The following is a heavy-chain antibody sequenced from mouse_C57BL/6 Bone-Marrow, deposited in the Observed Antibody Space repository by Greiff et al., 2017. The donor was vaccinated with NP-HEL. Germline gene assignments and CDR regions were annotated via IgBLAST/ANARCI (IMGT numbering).Heavy chain of an antibody. CDR2: INPYNGGT. CDR1: GYTFTDYY. CDR3: ARESKCLYAMDY. D-gene: IGHD6-1*01. V-gene: IGHV1-19*01. Sequence: VQLKESGPVLVKPGASVKMSCKASGYTFTDYYMNWVKQSHGKSLEWIGVINPYNGGTSYNQKFKGKATLTVDKSSSTAYMELNSLTSEDSAVYYCARESKCLYAMDYWGQGTSVTVSS. J-gene: IGHJ4*01.